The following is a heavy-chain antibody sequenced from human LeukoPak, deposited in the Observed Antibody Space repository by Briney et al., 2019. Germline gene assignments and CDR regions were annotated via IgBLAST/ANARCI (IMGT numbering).Heavy chain of an antibody. CDR1: GFSFSTYA. D-gene: IGHD2-2*01. CDR2: ISGSGYTT. CDR3: ARYCSSSTCQGSSYYFGMDV. V-gene: IGHV3-23*01. J-gene: IGHJ6*02. Sequence: PGGSLRLTCAASGFSFSTYAMNWVRQGPGKGLEWVATISGSGYTTYYADYVKGRFTISRDNSKNTLFLQMDSLRAEDTAVFFCARYCSSSTCQGSSYYFGMDVWGQGTTVSVSS.